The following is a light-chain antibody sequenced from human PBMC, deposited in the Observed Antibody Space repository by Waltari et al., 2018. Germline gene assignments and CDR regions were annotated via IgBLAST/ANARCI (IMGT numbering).Light chain of an antibody. CDR3: QQYDSYSPWT. Sequence: DIQMTQSPSTLSASVGDRVTITCRASQSISSWLAWYQQKPGKAPNLLIYKASSLESGDPSRFSGSGSGTEFTLTISSLQPDDFATYYCQQYDSYSPWTFGQGTKVEIK. CDR2: KAS. V-gene: IGKV1-5*03. CDR1: QSISSW. J-gene: IGKJ1*01.